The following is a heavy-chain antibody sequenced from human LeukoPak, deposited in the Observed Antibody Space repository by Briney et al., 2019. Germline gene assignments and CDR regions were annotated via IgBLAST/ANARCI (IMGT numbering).Heavy chain of an antibody. CDR1: GYTFTSYY. CDR3: ARADQRALTY. J-gene: IGHJ4*02. V-gene: IGHV1-46*01. D-gene: IGHD2-2*01. Sequence: ASVKVSCKASGYTFTSYYMHRVRQAPGQGLEWMGIINPSGGSTSYAQKFQGRVTMTRDMSTSTVYMELSSLRSEDTAVYYCARADQRALTYWGQGTLVTVSS. CDR2: INPSGGST.